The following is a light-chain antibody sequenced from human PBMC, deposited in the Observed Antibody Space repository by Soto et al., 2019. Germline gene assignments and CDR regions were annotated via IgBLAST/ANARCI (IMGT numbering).Light chain of an antibody. J-gene: IGKJ3*01. V-gene: IGKV1-12*01. CDR1: QGVSNW. CDR2: ATS. CDR3: QQAGSFPLT. Sequence: DIQLTQSPSSVSASVGDRITITWRASQGVSNWLAWYQQKPGRAPNLLIYATSSLHSGVPSRFSGSGSGTDFTLTISSLQAEDFATYYCQQAGSFPLTFGPGTKLYIK.